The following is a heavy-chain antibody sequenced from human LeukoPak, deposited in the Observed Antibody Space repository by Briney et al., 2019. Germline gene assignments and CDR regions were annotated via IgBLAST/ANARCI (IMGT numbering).Heavy chain of an antibody. D-gene: IGHD6-19*01. Sequence: ASVKVSCKASGYTFTSYDINWVRQATGQGLEWMGWMNPNSGNTGYAQKIQGRVTMTRNTSISTAYMELSSLRSEDTAVYYCARGRGAVAGSSFDPWGQGTLVTVSS. V-gene: IGHV1-8*01. CDR2: MNPNSGNT. CDR3: ARGRGAVAGSSFDP. J-gene: IGHJ5*02. CDR1: GYTFTSYD.